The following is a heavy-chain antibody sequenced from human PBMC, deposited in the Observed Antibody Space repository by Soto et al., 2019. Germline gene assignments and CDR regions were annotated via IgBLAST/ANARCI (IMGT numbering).Heavy chain of an antibody. Sequence: EVQLLESGGGLVQPGGSLRLSCAAAGFTFSSYAMSWVRQAPGKGLEWVSAISGSGGSTYYADSVKGRCTISRDNAKNTLDLHMNSLRAEDTAVYYCAKGRDIVATVGGWFDPWGQGTLVTGSS. CDR2: ISGSGGST. J-gene: IGHJ5*02. V-gene: IGHV3-23*01. CDR3: AKGRDIVATVGGWFDP. D-gene: IGHD5-12*01. CDR1: GFTFSSYA.